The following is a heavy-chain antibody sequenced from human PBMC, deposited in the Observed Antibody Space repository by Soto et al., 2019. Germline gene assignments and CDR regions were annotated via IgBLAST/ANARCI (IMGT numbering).Heavy chain of an antibody. J-gene: IGHJ6*02. CDR1: GFTFSRYG. D-gene: IGHD6-13*01. CDR2: ISYDGSNK. CDR3: AGASSSRGYYGMDV. Sequence: HPGGSLRLSCAASGFTFSRYGMHWVRQAPGKGLEWVAVISYDGSNKYYADSVKGRFTISRDNSKNTLYLQMNSLRAEDTAVYYCAGASSSRGYYGMDVWGQGTTVTVSS. V-gene: IGHV3-30*03.